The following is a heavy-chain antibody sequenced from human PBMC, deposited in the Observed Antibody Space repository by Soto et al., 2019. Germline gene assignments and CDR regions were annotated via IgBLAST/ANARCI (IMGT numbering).Heavy chain of an antibody. CDR2: ISGSGGST. V-gene: IGHV3-23*01. Sequence: GGSLRLSCVASGFTFSSYAMSWVRQAPGKGLEWVSAISGSGGSTYYADSVKGRFTISRDNSKNTLYLQMNSLRAEDTAVYYCAKDSRDGKPYYYYGMDVWGQGTTVTVSS. J-gene: IGHJ6*02. CDR1: GFTFSSYA. CDR3: AKDSRDGKPYYYYGMDV.